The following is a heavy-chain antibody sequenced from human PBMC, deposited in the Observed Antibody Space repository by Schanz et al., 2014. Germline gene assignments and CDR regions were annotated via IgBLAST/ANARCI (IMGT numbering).Heavy chain of an antibody. V-gene: IGHV3-74*01. CDR1: GFTFNDYW. J-gene: IGHJ5*02. CDR3: ARGRARQLVHWFDP. CDR2: INSDGRST. Sequence: EVQLVESGGGLVQPGGSLRLSCAASGFTFNDYWMHWVRQAPGKGLVWVSRINSDGRSTNYADSVKGRFSISRDNARNTLHLQMDSLRDEDTAVYYCARGRARQLVHWFDPWGQGTLVTVSS. D-gene: IGHD6-13*01.